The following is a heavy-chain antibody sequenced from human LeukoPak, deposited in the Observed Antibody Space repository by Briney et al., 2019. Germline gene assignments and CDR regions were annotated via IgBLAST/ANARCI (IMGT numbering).Heavy chain of an antibody. D-gene: IGHD6-13*01. CDR1: GFTFSSYS. J-gene: IGHJ4*02. CDR3: ARYSYPGIAAAGSFDY. Sequence: GGSLRLSCAASGFTFSSYSMNWVRQAPGKGLEWVSSISSSSSYIYYADSVKGRFTISRDNAKNSLYLQMNSLRAEDTAVYYCARYSYPGIAAAGSFDYWGQGTLVTVSS. CDR2: ISSSSSYI. V-gene: IGHV3-21*01.